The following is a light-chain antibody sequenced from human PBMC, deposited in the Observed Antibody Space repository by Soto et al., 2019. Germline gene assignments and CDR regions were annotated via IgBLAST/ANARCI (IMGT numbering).Light chain of an antibody. J-gene: IGKJ2*01. Sequence: AIQMTQSPSSLSTSVGDRVTITCRASQGISFDLAWYQQKPGKAPKLLIYAASSLQSGVPSRFSGSGSGTDFTLTISSLQPEDFATYYCLQDYKYPYTFGQGTKLEIK. CDR3: LQDYKYPYT. CDR2: AAS. CDR1: QGISFD. V-gene: IGKV1-6*01.